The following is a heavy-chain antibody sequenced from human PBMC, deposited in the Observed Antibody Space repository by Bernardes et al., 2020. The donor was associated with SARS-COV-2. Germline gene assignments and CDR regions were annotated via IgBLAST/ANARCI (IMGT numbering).Heavy chain of an antibody. D-gene: IGHD6-13*01. V-gene: IGHV1-2*02. CDR1: GYPFTGYF. CDR3: ARTRTTISTAGIPVDY. CDR2: INPNTGGT. J-gene: IGHJ4*02. Sequence: ASVTVSCKASGYPFTGYFIHWVRQAPGQRLEWMGWINPNTGGTNYVQKFQGRVTMTRDTSITTAYMELSRLGSDDTAIYFCARTRTTISTAGIPVDYWGQVTLVTVSS.